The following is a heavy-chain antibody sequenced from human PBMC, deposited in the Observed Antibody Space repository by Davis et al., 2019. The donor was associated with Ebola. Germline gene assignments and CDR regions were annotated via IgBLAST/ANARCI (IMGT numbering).Heavy chain of an antibody. CDR3: ARGADFWSGQTYYYYMDV. CDR1: GFTFSDYY. J-gene: IGHJ6*03. CDR2: ISSSSSYT. V-gene: IGHV3-11*06. D-gene: IGHD3-3*01. Sequence: GESLKISCAASGFTFSDYYMSWIRQAPGKGLEWVSYISSSSSYTNYADSVKGRFTISRDNAKNSLYLQMNSLRAEDTAVYYCARGADFWSGQTYYYYMDVWGKGTTVTVSS.